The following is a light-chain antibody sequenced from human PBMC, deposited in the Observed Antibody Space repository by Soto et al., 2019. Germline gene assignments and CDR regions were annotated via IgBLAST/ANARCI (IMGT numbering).Light chain of an antibody. Sequence: EIVLTQSPLSLPVTPGEPASISCRSSRSILGSSGYNYLNWYLQKPGQSPQLLIYLGPSRASGVPDRFSGSGSGTDFTLTISRVEAGDVGVYFCAQGLAVPFTFGGGTKVDIK. CDR3: AQGLAVPFT. CDR1: RSILGSSGYNY. CDR2: LGP. V-gene: IGKV2-28*01. J-gene: IGKJ4*01.